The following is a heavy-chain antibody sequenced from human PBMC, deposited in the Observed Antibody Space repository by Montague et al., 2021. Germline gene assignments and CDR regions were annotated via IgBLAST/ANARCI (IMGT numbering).Heavy chain of an antibody. J-gene: IGHJ5*02. V-gene: IGHV3-23*01. CDR1: GFPFSSYA. Sequence: SLRLSCAASGFPFSSYAMSWVPQAPGKGLKWVPLIPSGGSTYYADSVTGRFTSSRDNSKNTLYLQMNSLRAEDTAVYYCTKDQDDYGDYVDWVDTWGQGTLVTVSS. D-gene: IGHD4-17*01. CDR2: IPSGGST. CDR3: TKDQDDYGDYVDWVDT.